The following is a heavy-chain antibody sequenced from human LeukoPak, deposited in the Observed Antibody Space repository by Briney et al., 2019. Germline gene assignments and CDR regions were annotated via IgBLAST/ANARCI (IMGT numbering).Heavy chain of an antibody. D-gene: IGHD1-26*01. CDR2: IYYSGST. Sequence: SETLSLTCTVSGGSISGYYWSWIRQPPGKGLEWIGYIYYSGSTNYNPSLKSRVTISVDTSKNQFSLKLSSVTAADTAVYYCASQEFAVGATDYWGQGTLVTVSS. J-gene: IGHJ4*02. CDR3: ASQEFAVGATDY. CDR1: GGSISGYY. V-gene: IGHV4-59*08.